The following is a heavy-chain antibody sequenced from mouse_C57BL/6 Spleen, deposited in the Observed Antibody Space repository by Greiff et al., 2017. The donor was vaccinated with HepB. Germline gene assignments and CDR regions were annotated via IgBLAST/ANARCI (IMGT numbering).Heavy chain of an antibody. V-gene: IGHV1-61*01. Sequence: VQLQESGAELVRPGSSVKLSCKASGYTFTSYWMDWVKQRPGQGLEWIGNIYPSDSETHYNQKFKDKATLTVDKSSSTAYMQLSSLTSEDSAVYYCARPDSSGYYFDYWGQGTTLTVSS. J-gene: IGHJ2*01. CDR1: GYTFTSYW. CDR3: ARPDSSGYYFDY. CDR2: IYPSDSET. D-gene: IGHD3-2*02.